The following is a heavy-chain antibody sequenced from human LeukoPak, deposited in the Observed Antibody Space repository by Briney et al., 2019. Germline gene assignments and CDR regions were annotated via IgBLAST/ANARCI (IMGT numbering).Heavy chain of an antibody. CDR1: GYTFNTYW. CDR2: IHPGDSDI. V-gene: IGHV5-51*01. D-gene: IGHD6-13*01. Sequence: GESLKISCQASGYTFNTYWIGWVRQLPGKGLEWMGIIHPGDSDIRYNPSFQGQVTISADKSISTAYLQWSSLKASDTAMYYCARLGAAGDYWGQGTLVTVSS. CDR3: ARLGAAGDY. J-gene: IGHJ4*02.